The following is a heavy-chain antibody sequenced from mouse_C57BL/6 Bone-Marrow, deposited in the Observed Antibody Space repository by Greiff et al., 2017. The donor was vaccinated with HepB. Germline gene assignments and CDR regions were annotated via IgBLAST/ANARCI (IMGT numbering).Heavy chain of an antibody. Sequence: EVNVVESGGGLVKPGGSLKLSCAASGFTFSSYAMSWVRQTPEKRLEWVATISDGGSYTYYPDNVKGRFTISRDNAKNNLYLQMSHLKSEDTAMYYCARDRLSLFAYLGQGTLVTVSA. CDR1: GFTFSSYA. CDR3: ARDRLSLFAY. CDR2: ISDGGSYT. V-gene: IGHV5-4*01. J-gene: IGHJ3*01. D-gene: IGHD6-1*01.